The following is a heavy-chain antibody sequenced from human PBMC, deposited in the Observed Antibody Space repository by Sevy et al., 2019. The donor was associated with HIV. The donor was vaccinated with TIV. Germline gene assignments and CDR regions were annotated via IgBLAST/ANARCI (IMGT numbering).Heavy chain of an antibody. CDR3: AGGYCGGGSCTAFDP. CDR1: GFSISNNY. D-gene: IGHD2-15*01. CDR2: MYSGGSP. V-gene: IGHV3-53*01. Sequence: GGSLRLSCAASGFSISNNYTAWVRQAPGKGLEWVSVMYSGGSPYYADYVKGRFALSRDMSTNTVYLQMNSLRAEDTAVYYCAGGYCGGGSCTAFDPWGQGTLVTVSS. J-gene: IGHJ5*02.